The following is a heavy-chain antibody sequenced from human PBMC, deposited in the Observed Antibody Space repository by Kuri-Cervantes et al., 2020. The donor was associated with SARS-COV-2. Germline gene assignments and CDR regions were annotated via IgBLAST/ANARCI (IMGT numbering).Heavy chain of an antibody. D-gene: IGHD3-3*01. J-gene: IGHJ5*02. CDR3: ARQMMSSITIFGVVITRNWFDP. V-gene: IGHV4-30-2*03. Sequence: SETLSLTCAVSGGSISSGGYSWSWIRQPPGKGLEWIGYIYYSGSTYYNPSLKSRVTISVDTSKNQFPLKLSSVTAADTAVYYCARQMMSSITIFGVVITRNWFDPWGQGTLVTVSS. CDR2: IYYSGST. CDR1: GGSISSGGYS.